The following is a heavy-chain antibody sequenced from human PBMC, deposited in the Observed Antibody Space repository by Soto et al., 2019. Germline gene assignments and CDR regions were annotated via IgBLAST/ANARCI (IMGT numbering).Heavy chain of an antibody. J-gene: IGHJ4*02. CDR3: AAKRGDYYDSSGNYSFDY. V-gene: IGHV1-69*01. D-gene: IGHD3-22*01. CDR2: IIIIFGTA. Sequence: QVQLVQSGAEVKKPGSSVKVSCKASGGTFSSYAISWVRQAPGQGLEWMGGIIIIFGTAKYAQKFQGRVTITADESTSTAYMELSSLRSEDTAVYYCAAKRGDYYDSSGNYSFDYWGQGTLVTVSS. CDR1: GGTFSSYA.